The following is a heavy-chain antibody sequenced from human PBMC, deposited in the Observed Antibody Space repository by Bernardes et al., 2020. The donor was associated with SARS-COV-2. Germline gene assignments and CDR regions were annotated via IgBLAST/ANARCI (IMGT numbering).Heavy chain of an antibody. V-gene: IGHV3-23*01. CDR1: GITFSDYT. J-gene: IGHJ5*02. Sequence: GGSLRLSCAASGITFSDYTMSWVRQAPGKGLEWVSGFSSNGGSTYYADSVKGRFTISRDNSKNTLYLQMNSLRAEKTAVNYCAKEGWGYSYGYVWFDPWGQGTWSPSPQ. CDR3: AKEGWGYSYGYVWFDP. CDR2: FSSNGGST. D-gene: IGHD5-18*01.